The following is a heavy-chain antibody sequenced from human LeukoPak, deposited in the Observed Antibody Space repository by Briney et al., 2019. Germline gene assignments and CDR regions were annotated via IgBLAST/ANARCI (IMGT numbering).Heavy chain of an antibody. D-gene: IGHD2-15*01. Sequence: SETLSLTCSVSGGSINNYYWSWIRQPAGKGLEWMGRIYTSGNTNYSPSFKSRVTMSVDMSKNQFSLKLSSVTAADTAVYYCATCSGGSCYWGQGTLVTVSS. V-gene: IGHV4-4*07. J-gene: IGHJ4*02. CDR2: IYTSGNT. CDR3: ATCSGGSCY. CDR1: GGSINNYY.